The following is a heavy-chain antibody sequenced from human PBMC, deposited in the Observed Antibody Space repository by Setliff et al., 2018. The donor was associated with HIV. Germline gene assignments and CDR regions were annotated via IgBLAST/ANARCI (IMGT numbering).Heavy chain of an antibody. V-gene: IGHV4-34*01. J-gene: IGHJ4*02. CDR1: GGSFSGYY. Sequence: ASETLSLTCAVYGGSFSGYYWSWIRQSPGKGLEWLGEINHSGSTNYNPSLESRVTISIDTSKNQFSLKLNSVTAADTAVYYCARGAIAVAYFDYWGQGTLVTVSS. CDR2: INHSGST. CDR3: ARGAIAVAYFDY. D-gene: IGHD6-19*01.